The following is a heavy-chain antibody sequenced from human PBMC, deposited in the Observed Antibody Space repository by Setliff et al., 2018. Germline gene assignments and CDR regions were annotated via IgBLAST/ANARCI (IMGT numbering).Heavy chain of an antibody. D-gene: IGHD2-2*01. CDR1: GFVFTNYA. Sequence: ASVKVSCKASGFVFTNYAITWVRQAPGQGLEWMGWISPNYDYTNYAQKFQDRVTITADTSTGTAYMELRSLTSDDTAVYFCARFGGSCSSSSCYASDLWGQGTMVTVSS. CDR3: ARFGGSCSSSSCYASDL. J-gene: IGHJ3*01. V-gene: IGHV1-18*01. CDR2: ISPNYDYT.